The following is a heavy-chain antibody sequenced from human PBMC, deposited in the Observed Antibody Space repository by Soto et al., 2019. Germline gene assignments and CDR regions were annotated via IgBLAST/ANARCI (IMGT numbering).Heavy chain of an antibody. J-gene: IGHJ4*02. Sequence: GGSLRLSCAASGFTFNNYAMSWVRQAPGKGLEWVSGISGGGTTTFSADFVEGRFTISRDNSRNTLFLQMSSLRAEDTAVYYCAKRKVSMAVDGTVDSFDDWGQGALVTVYS. D-gene: IGHD6-19*01. CDR1: GFTFNNYA. CDR3: AKRKVSMAVDGTVDSFDD. V-gene: IGHV3-23*01. CDR2: ISGGGTTT.